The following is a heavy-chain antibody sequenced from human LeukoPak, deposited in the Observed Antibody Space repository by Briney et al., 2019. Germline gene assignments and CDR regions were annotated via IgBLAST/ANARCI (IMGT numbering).Heavy chain of an antibody. D-gene: IGHD3-10*01. J-gene: IGHJ4*02. V-gene: IGHV3-7*03. CDR1: GFIFSSHW. Sequence: GGSLRLSCTSSGFIFSSHWMNWVRQAPGKGPEWVASIKYDGSEQYYVDSVKGRFSISRDNTKNLLYLQMNGLRVEDTAVYYCARDYGWSFANWGQGTLVTVSS. CDR2: IKYDGSEQ. CDR3: ARDYGWSFAN.